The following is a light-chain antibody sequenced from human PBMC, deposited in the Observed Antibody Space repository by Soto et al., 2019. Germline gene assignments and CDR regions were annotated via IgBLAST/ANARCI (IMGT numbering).Light chain of an antibody. Sequence: EIVMTQAPVTLSVSPGERATLSCRASQSVSSNLAWYQQKPGQAPSLLIYGAFTRETGIPARFSGTGAGTEFTLTISSLQSEDFALDYCQQYNDWTLTFGQGTKVDI. CDR1: QSVSSN. J-gene: IGKJ1*01. V-gene: IGKV3-15*01. CDR3: QQYNDWTLT. CDR2: GAF.